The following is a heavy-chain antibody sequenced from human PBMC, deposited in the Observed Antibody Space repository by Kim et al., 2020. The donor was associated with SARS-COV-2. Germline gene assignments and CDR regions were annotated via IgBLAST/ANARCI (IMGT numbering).Heavy chain of an antibody. V-gene: IGHV4-39*01. D-gene: IGHD3-3*01. J-gene: IGHJ4*02. CDR3: ARHGLFLGWLLYFDY. Sequence: PSLKTRVTIAVDTSKNQFSLKLGSVPAADTAVYYCARHGLFLGWLLYFDYWGQGTLVTVSS.